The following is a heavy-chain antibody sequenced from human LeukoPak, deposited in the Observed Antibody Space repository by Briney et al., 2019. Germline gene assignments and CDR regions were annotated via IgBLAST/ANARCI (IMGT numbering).Heavy chain of an antibody. CDR3: ARERIAARPGALDY. J-gene: IGHJ4*02. Sequence: GASVTVSCKASGGTFSSYAISWVRQAPGQGLEWMGRIIPILGIANYAQKFQGRVTITADKSTSTAYMELSSLRSEDTAVYYCARERIAARPGALDYWGREPWSPSPQ. CDR2: IIPILGIA. CDR1: GGTFSSYA. V-gene: IGHV1-69*04. D-gene: IGHD6-6*01.